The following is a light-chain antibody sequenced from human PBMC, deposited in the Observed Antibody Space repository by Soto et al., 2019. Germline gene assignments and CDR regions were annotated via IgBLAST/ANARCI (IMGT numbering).Light chain of an antibody. CDR1: QSISNW. CDR2: KAS. V-gene: IGKV1-5*03. J-gene: IGKJ2*01. Sequence: DIQMTQSPSTVSASVGDRVTITCRASQSISNWLAWYQQKPGEAPKLLIYKASTLDSGVPSRFSGSGSGTEFTLTISSLQPDDFATYYCQQYDSYSYTFGQGTNLEL. CDR3: QQYDSYSYT.